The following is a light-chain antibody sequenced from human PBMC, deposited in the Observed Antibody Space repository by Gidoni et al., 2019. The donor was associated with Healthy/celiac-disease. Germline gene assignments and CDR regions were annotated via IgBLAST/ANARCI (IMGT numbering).Light chain of an antibody. J-gene: IGKJ2*01. CDR1: QSGSSN. CDR3: QQYHNWPA. V-gene: IGKV3-15*01. CDR2: GAS. Sequence: EIVITQSPATMSVSTGERATLSCRASQSGSSNLAWYQQKPGQAPRLLIYGASTRATGIPARFSCIVSWTEFTLTFSSLQSEDFAVYYCQQYHNWPAFGQGTKLEIK.